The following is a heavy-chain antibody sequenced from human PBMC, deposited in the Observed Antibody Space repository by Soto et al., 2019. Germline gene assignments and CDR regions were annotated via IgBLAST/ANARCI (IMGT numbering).Heavy chain of an antibody. CDR3: ARGGGHPAYYFDY. V-gene: IGHV1-2*02. J-gene: IGHJ4*02. CDR1: GYTFTGYY. CDR2: IKPNSGGT. Sequence: QVQLVQAGAEVNKPVASVKVSCKASGYTFTGYYMHWVRQAPGQGLEWKGWIKPNSGGTKYAQKFQGRINMVRDTSISTVYMELSRLRSEDTAVYYCARGGGHPAYYFDYWGQGNLVTVSS. D-gene: IGHD3-10*01.